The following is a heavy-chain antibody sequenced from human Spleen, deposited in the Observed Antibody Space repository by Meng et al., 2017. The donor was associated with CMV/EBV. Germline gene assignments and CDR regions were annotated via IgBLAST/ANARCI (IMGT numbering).Heavy chain of an antibody. V-gene: IGHV1-69*10. Sequence: SVKVSCKASGGTFSSYAIIWVRQAPGQGLEWMGGIIPILGIANYAQKFQGRVTITADKSTSTAYMELSSLRSEETAVYYCCARGQAYDSSGYYQGAGGYYYYGMDVWGQGTTVTVSS. CDR2: IIPILGIA. CDR1: GGTFSSYA. CDR3: CARGQAYDSSGYYQGAGGYYYYGMDV. J-gene: IGHJ6*02. D-gene: IGHD3-22*01.